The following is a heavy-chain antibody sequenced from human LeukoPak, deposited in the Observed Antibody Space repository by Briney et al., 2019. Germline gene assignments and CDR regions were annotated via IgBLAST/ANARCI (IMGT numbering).Heavy chain of an antibody. J-gene: IGHJ4*02. V-gene: IGHV3-13*01. CDR3: ARDQPNSSSWYFDY. D-gene: IGHD6-13*01. CDR1: GFTFSSYD. Sequence: GGSLRLSCAASGFTFSSYDMHWVRQTTGKGLEWVSAIGTAGDTYYPGSVKGRFTISRENAKNSLYLQMNSLRAGDTAVYYCARDQPNSSSWYFDYWGQGTLVTVSS. CDR2: IGTAGDT.